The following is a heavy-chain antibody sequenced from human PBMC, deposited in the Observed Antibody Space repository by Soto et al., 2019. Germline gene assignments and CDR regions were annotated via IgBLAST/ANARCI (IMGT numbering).Heavy chain of an antibody. J-gene: IGHJ3*02. CDR1: GGSISSYY. CDR2: IYYSGST. D-gene: IGHD1-20*01. CDR3: ARRYGDGFDI. V-gene: IGHV4-59*08. Sequence: QVQLQESGPGLVKPSETLSLTCTVSGGSISSYYWSWIRQPPGKGLEWIGYIYYSGSTNYNPSLKSRVTISVDTSKNQFSLKLISVTAADTAVYYCARRYGDGFDIWGQGTMVAVSS.